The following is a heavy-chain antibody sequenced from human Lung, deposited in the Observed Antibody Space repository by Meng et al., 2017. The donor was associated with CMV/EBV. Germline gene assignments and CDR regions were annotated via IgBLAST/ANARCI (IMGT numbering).Heavy chain of an antibody. D-gene: IGHD2-2*01. CDR2: IYYSGST. CDR1: GGSISSYY. V-gene: IGHV4-59*01. Sequence: SETXSLTCTVSGGSISSYYWSWIRQPPGKGLEWIGYIYYSGSTNYNPSLKSRVTISVDTSKNQFSLKLSSVTAADTAVYYCAGGGGIPRYLYCSSTSCPGAFDIXGQGXMVTVSS. CDR3: AGGGGIPRYLYCSSTSCPGAFDI. J-gene: IGHJ3*02.